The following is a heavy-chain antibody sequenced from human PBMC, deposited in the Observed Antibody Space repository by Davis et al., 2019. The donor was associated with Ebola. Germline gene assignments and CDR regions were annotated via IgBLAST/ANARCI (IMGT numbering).Heavy chain of an antibody. CDR2: IYYSGST. CDR1: GGSISSYY. D-gene: IGHD6-13*01. CDR3: AREGAAAGLFDY. V-gene: IGHV4-59*12. Sequence: SETLSLTCTVSGGSISSYYWSWIRQPPGKGLEWIGYIYYSGSTNYNPSLKSRVTISADTSKNQFSLKLSSVTAADTAVYYCAREGAAAGLFDYWGQGTLVTVSS. J-gene: IGHJ4*02.